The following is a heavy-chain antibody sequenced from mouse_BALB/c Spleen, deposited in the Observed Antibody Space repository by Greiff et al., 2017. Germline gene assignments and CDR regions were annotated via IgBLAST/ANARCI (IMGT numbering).Heavy chain of an antibody. CDR3: ASGSSDYLDY. V-gene: IGHV5-17*02. CDR1: GFTFSSFG. Sequence: EVQLVESGGGLVQPGGSRKLSCAASGFTFSSFGMHWVRQAPEKGLEWVAYISSGSSTIYYADTVKGRFTISRDNPKNTLFLQMTSLRSEDTAMYYCASGSSDYLDYWGQGTTLTVSS. CDR2: ISSGSSTI. D-gene: IGHD1-1*01. J-gene: IGHJ2*01.